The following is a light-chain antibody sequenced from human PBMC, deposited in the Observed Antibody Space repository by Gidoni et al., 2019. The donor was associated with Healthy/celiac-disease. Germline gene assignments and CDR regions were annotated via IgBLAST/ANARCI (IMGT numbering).Light chain of an antibody. CDR1: QSVSSN. Sequence: EIVMTQSPATLSVSPGERATLSCRASQSVSSNLAWYQQKPGQAPRLLIYGASTRATGIPARFSGSGSGTEFTLTISSLQSEDFAVYYCQQYNNWPPWTFXXXTKVENK. V-gene: IGKV3-15*01. CDR3: QQYNNWPPWT. J-gene: IGKJ1*01. CDR2: GAS.